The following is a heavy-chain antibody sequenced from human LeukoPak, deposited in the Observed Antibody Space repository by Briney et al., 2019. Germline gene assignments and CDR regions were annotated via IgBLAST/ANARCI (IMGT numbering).Heavy chain of an antibody. CDR2: IYYSGRT. J-gene: IGHJ4*02. CDR1: DGSISSSSYY. CDR3: VYSGYRSGWRIDY. D-gene: IGHD6-19*01. V-gene: IGHV4-39*01. Sequence: PSETLSLTCTVSDGSISSSSYYWGWIRQPPGKGLEWIGSIYYSGRTYYNPSLKSRVTISVDTSKNQFSLKLSSVTAADTAVYYCVYSGYRSGWRIDYWGRGTLVIVSS.